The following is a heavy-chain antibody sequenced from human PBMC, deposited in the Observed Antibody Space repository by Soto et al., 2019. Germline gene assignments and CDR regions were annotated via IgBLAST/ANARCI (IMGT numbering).Heavy chain of an antibody. CDR3: AREGPAPYYFYGMDV. J-gene: IGHJ6*02. V-gene: IGHV1-18*01. Sequence: QVQLVQSRGEVKKPGASVKVSCKTSGYSFTTYGISWVRQAPGQGLEWMGWISGYNGNTNYAQNLQGRVIMTTDTSTSTADMELRSLISEDTAVYYCAREGPAPYYFYGMDVWGQGSTVTVSS. CDR2: ISGYNGNT. CDR1: GYSFTTYG.